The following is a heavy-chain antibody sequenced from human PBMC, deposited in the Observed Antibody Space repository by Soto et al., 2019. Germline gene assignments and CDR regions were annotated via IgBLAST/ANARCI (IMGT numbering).Heavy chain of an antibody. J-gene: IGHJ4*02. D-gene: IGHD4-17*01. Sequence: QVQLVQSGAEVKKPGASVKVSCKASGYTLTNYYIHWVRQAPGQGLEWMGIIDPSGGSTNYAQNFQGRVTMTRDTSTRIVYMELSSLRSEDTAVYYCATSVTTFLDSWGQGTLVTVSS. V-gene: IGHV1-46*03. CDR3: ATSVTTFLDS. CDR2: IDPSGGST. CDR1: GYTLTNYY.